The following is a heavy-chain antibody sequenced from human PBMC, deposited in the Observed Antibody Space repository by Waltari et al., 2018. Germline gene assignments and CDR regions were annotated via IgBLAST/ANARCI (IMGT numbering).Heavy chain of an antibody. J-gene: IGHJ4*02. Sequence: QLLESGGGLVQPGGSLRLFCASSGFRFMDFAMNWVRQAPGKGLEWVSGIRGSGDSTYYANSVKGRFTISRDNSKNTLSLQMDGLRAEDTAVYYCAKGRGYDFFDSWGQGTLVTVSS. V-gene: IGHV3-23*01. CDR2: IRGSGDST. CDR1: GFRFMDFA. CDR3: AKGRGYDFFDS. D-gene: IGHD3-3*01.